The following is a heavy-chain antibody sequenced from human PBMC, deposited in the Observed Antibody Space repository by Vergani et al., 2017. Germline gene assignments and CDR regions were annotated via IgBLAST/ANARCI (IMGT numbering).Heavy chain of an antibody. Sequence: QVQLQQWGAGLLKPSETLSLTCAVYGGSFSGYYWSWIRQPPGKGLEWIGEINHSGSTNYNPSLKSRVPISVDTSKNQFSLKLSSVTAADTAVYYCARGPRYCSSTSCYDKGMWGYYYYYMDVWGKGTTVTVSS. CDR2: INHSGST. CDR1: GGSFSGYY. D-gene: IGHD2-2*01. V-gene: IGHV4-34*01. J-gene: IGHJ6*03. CDR3: ARGPRYCSSTSCYDKGMWGYYYYYMDV.